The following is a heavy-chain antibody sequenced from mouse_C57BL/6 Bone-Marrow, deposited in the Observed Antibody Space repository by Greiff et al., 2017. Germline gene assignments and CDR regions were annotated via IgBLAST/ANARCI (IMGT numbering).Heavy chain of an antibody. V-gene: IGHV1-55*01. D-gene: IGHD1-1*01. CDR2: IYPGSGST. CDR1: GYTFTSYW. J-gene: IGHJ1*03. CDR3: ARGTTVCPYWYFDV. Sequence: VQLQQPGAELVKPGASVKMSCKASGYTFTSYWITWVKQRPGQGLEWIGDIYPGSGSTNYNEKFKSKATLTVDTSSSTAYMQLSSLTSEDSAVYYCARGTTVCPYWYFDVWGTGTTVTVSS.